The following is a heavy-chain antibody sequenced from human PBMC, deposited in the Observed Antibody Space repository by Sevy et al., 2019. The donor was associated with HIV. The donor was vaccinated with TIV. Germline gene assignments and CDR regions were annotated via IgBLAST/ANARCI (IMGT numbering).Heavy chain of an antibody. CDR1: GGSISGFY. D-gene: IGHD6-19*01. CDR2: VFTSSAT. J-gene: IGHJ4*02. V-gene: IGHV4-4*07. Sequence: SETLSLTCTVSGGSISGFYWSWIPQPAGKGLEWIGRVFTSSATNYNPSLKGRVSMSGDTSKNQISLRLSSVTAADTAVYYCARDLGWYYYFDSWGQGALVTVSS. CDR3: ARDLGWYYYFDS.